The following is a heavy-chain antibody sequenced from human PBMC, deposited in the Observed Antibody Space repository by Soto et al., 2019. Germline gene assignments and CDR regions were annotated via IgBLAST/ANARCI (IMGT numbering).Heavy chain of an antibody. CDR2: IIPIFGTA. CDR3: ARTGYDSSGYRPNYGMDV. Sequence: SVKVSCKASGGTFSSYAIRRVRQAPGQGLEWMGGIIPIFGTANYAQKFQGRVTTTADESTSTAYMELSSLRSEDTAVYYCARTGYDSSGYRPNYGMDVWGQGTTVTVSS. J-gene: IGHJ6*02. D-gene: IGHD3-22*01. CDR1: GGTFSSYA. V-gene: IGHV1-69*13.